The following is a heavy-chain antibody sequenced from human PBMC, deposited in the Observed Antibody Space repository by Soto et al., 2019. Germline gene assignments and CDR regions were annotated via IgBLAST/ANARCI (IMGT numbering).Heavy chain of an antibody. CDR3: AIDLWWYTH. V-gene: IGHV3-23*01. CDR1: GFTFSSYW. CDR2: ISGGGSGA. D-gene: IGHD2-15*01. Sequence: GSLRLSCAASGFTFSSYWMTWVRQAPGKGLEWVSGISGGGSGAYYADSVKGRFTVSRANSKNTLFLQMDSLRAEDTAVYYCAIDLWWYTHWGQGTLLTVSS. J-gene: IGHJ4*02.